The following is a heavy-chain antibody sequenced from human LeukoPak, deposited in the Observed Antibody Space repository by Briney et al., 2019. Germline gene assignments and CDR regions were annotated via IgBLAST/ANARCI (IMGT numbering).Heavy chain of an antibody. CDR3: ARTPQYPNTYYFDY. CDR2: IIPIFGMT. Sequence: ASVKVSCKPSGGTFSSYAISWVRQAPGQGLEWMGRIIPIFGMTNYAQKFQGRVTVTADKSTNTAYMELSSLRSDDTAVYYCARTPQYPNTYYFDYWGQGTLVTVSS. D-gene: IGHD4-11*01. J-gene: IGHJ4*02. V-gene: IGHV1-69*04. CDR1: GGTFSSYA.